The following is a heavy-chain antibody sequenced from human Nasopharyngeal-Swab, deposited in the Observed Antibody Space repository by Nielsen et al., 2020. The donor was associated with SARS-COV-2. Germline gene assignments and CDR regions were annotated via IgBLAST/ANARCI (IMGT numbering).Heavy chain of an antibody. J-gene: IGHJ4*02. V-gene: IGHV4-59*01. CDR1: GGSISSYY. Sequence: SETLSLTCTVSGGSISSYYWSWIRQPPGKGLEWIGYIYYSGSTNYNPSLKSRVTISVDTSKNQFSLKLSSVTAADTAVYYCARGIYSYGEDYIDYWGQGTLVTVSS. CDR2: IYYSGST. D-gene: IGHD5-18*01. CDR3: ARGIYSYGEDYIDY.